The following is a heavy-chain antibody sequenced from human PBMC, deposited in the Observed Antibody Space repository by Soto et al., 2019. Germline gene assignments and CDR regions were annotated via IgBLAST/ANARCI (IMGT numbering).Heavy chain of an antibody. CDR1: GYTLTELS. Sequence: GASVKVSCKVSGYTLTELSMHWVRQAPGKGLEWMGGFDPEDGETIYAQKFQGRVTMTEDTSTDTAYMELSSLRSEDTAVYYCATGMVYAIGPDLNLATDYWGQGTLVTVSS. J-gene: IGHJ4*02. CDR3: ATGMVYAIGPDLNLATDY. CDR2: FDPEDGET. D-gene: IGHD2-8*01. V-gene: IGHV1-24*01.